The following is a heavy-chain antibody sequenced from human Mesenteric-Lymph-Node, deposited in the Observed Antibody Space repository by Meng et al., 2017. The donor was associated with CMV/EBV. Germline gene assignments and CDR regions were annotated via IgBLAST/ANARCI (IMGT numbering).Heavy chain of an antibody. J-gene: IGHJ6*02. CDR3: ARGESGYYYAMDV. V-gene: IGHV4-4*02. Sequence: SETLSLTCAVSGGSISSSNWWSWVRQPPGKGLEWIGEIYHSGSTNYNPSLKSRVTISVDTSKNQFSLNLTSVTAADTAMYYCARGESGYYYAMDVWGQGTTVTVSS. CDR1: GGSISSSNW. CDR2: IYHSGST.